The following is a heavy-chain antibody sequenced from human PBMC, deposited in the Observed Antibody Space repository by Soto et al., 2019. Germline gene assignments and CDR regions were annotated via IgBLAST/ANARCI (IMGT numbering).Heavy chain of an antibody. Sequence: QVHLVESGAEVRKPGASVKVSCKGSGYTFTSYGITWVRQAPGQGLEWMGWISAHNGNTNYAQKLQGRVTVTRDTSTSTAYMELRSLRSDDTAVYYCARGRYGDYWGQGALVTVSS. CDR1: GYTFTSYG. V-gene: IGHV1-18*01. D-gene: IGHD1-1*01. J-gene: IGHJ4*02. CDR3: ARGRYGDY. CDR2: ISAHNGNT.